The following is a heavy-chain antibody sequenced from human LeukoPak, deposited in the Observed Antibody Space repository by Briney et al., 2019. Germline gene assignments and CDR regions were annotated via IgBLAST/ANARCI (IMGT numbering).Heavy chain of an antibody. CDR3: ARLWFGELFCAFDI. Sequence: GGSLRLSCAASGFIFSNYWMSWVRQAPGKGLERVANIKQDGSEKYYVDSVKGRFTISRDNAKNSLYLQMNSLRAEDTAVYYCARLWFGELFCAFDIWGQGTMVTVSS. V-gene: IGHV3-7*01. J-gene: IGHJ3*02. CDR2: IKQDGSEK. D-gene: IGHD3-10*01. CDR1: GFIFSNYW.